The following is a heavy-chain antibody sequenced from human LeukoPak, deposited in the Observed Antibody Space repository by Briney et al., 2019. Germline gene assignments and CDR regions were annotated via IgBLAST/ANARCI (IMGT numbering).Heavy chain of an antibody. V-gene: IGHV1-46*01. CDR3: ARAGIAAAGPSDAFDI. CDR1: GYTFTSYY. D-gene: IGHD6-13*01. CDR2: INPGGGST. J-gene: IGHJ3*02. Sequence: GASVKVSCKASGYTFTSYYMHWVRQAPGQGLEWMGIINPGGGSTSYAQKFQGRVTMTRDTSTSTVYMELSSLRSEDTAVYYCARAGIAAAGPSDAFDIWGQGTMVTVSS.